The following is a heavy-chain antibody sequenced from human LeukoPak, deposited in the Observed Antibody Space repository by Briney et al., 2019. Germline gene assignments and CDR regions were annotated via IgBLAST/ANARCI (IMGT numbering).Heavy chain of an antibody. V-gene: IGHV4-59*01. J-gene: IGHJ4*02. Sequence: PSETLSLTCTVSGGSIRTSCWAWIRQPPGKGVEYIGLISGTGSANYNASLESRVTISLVTSKNQFSLKMRSVTAADTAMYYCARGGGESTSGYYFDYGGQGTLVTVSS. CDR2: ISGTGSA. CDR3: ARGGGESTSGYYFDY. D-gene: IGHD3-9*01. CDR1: GGSIRTSC.